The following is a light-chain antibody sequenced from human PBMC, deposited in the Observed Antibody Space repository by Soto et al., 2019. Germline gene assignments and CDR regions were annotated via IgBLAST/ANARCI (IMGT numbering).Light chain of an antibody. CDR2: GAS. CDR3: QQYNNWPPWT. J-gene: IGKJ1*01. Sequence: EIVMTQSPATLSVSPGERATLSCRASKSVSSNLARYQQKPGQAPRLLIYGASTRATGIPARFSGSGSGTEFTLTISSLQSEDFVVYYRQQYNNWPPWTFGQGTKVEIK. V-gene: IGKV3-15*01. CDR1: KSVSSN.